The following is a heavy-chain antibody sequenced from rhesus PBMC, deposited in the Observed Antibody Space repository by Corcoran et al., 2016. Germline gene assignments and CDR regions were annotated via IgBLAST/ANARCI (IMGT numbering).Heavy chain of an antibody. V-gene: IGHV4-73*01. CDR1: GGSISGYYY. J-gene: IGHJ6*01. CDR2: FHGNSAST. Sequence: QVQLQQWGEGLVKPSETLSLTCAVYGGSISGYYYWSWIRQPPGKGLEWIGYFHGNSASTNYNPSLKNRFTISKDTSKNQFSLKLSSVTAADTAVYYCARVNWNYWLRGLDSWGQGVVVTVSS. CDR3: ARVNWNYWLRGLDS. D-gene: IGHD1-26*01.